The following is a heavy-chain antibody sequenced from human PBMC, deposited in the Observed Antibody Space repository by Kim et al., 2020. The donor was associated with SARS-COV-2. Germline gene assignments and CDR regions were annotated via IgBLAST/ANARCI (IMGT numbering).Heavy chain of an antibody. D-gene: IGHD6-13*01. V-gene: IGHV3-11*05. CDR3: ARDSIAAGGNYYFYGMDV. Sequence: VKGRFTISRDNAKNQMYLQMNSLRAEDTAVYYCARDSIAAGGNYYFYGMDVWGQGTTVTVSS. J-gene: IGHJ6*02.